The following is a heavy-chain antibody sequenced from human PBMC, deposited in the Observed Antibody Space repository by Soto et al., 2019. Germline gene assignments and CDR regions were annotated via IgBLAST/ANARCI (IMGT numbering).Heavy chain of an antibody. V-gene: IGHV4-59*11. J-gene: IGHJ4*02. CDR3: ARSVAVPGAHIDY. D-gene: IGHD6-19*01. CDR2: VYYTGST. Sequence: ETLSLTFRISGGSMSGPYWSWIRPSPGKGLEWLGYVYYTGSTNYSPSLRSRVSISVDTSKNEFSLRLSSVTAADTAVYFCARSVAVPGAHIDYWGQGTQVNVYS. CDR1: GGSMSGPY.